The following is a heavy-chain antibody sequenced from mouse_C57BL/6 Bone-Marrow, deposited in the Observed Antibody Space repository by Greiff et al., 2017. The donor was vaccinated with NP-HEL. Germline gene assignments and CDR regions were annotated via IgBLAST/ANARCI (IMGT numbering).Heavy chain of an antibody. D-gene: IGHD2-5*01. J-gene: IGHJ3*01. Sequence: LVESGAELASPGASVTLSCKASGYTFTDHIMNWVKKRPGQGLEWIGRIYPVSGETNYNQKFMGKATFSVDRSSSTVYMVLNSLTSEDPAVYYCGRGRYSNYGAWFAYWGQGTLVTVSA. CDR1: GYTFTDHI. V-gene: IGHV1-11*01. CDR3: GRGRYSNYGAWFAY. CDR2: IYPVSGET.